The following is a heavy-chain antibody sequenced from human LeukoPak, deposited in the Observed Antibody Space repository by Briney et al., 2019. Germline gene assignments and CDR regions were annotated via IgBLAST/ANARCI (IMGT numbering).Heavy chain of an antibody. D-gene: IGHD5-12*01. CDR3: AKAVSPVDVGY. V-gene: IGHV3-23*01. CDR2: ISGSGDST. J-gene: IGHJ4*02. CDR1: GFTFSSYN. Sequence: GGSLRLSCTASGFTFSSYNMNWVRQAPGKGLEWVSAISGSGDSTYYADTVKGRFTISRDNSKNTLNLQMNSLRAEDTAVYFCAKAVSPVDVGYWGRGTLVTVSS.